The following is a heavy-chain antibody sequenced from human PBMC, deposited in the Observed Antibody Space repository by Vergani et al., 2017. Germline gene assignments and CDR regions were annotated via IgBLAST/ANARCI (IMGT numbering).Heavy chain of an antibody. D-gene: IGHD2-2*01. Sequence: EVQLLESGGGLVQPGGSLRLSCAASGFTFSSYAMSWVRQAPGKGLEWVSAISGSGGSTYYADSVKGRFTISRDNSKNTLYLQMNSLRAEDTAVYYCAKDIVVVAAATDAFDIWGQGTMVTVS. CDR1: GFTFSSYA. CDR2: ISGSGGST. J-gene: IGHJ3*02. V-gene: IGHV3-23*01. CDR3: AKDIVVVAAATDAFDI.